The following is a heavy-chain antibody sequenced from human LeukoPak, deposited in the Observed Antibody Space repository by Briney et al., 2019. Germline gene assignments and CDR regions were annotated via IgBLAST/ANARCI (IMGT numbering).Heavy chain of an antibody. CDR1: GFTFSSYW. CDR3: VRDNRSYNFDY. V-gene: IGHV3-74*01. CDR2: IKSDGSFT. Sequence: PGGSLRLSCAASGFTFSSYWMSWVRQAPGKGLEWVSCIKSDGSFTSIADSAKGRFTIFRDNAKNTVYLQMNSLRAEDTAVYYCVRDNRSYNFDYWGQGTLVTVSS. D-gene: IGHD1-26*01. J-gene: IGHJ4*02.